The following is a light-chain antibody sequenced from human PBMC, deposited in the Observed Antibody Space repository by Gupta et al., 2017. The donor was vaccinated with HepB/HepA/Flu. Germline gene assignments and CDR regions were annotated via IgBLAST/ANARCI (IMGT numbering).Light chain of an antibody. CDR3: QQRSNGPPLLT. CDR2: DAS. V-gene: IGKV3-11*01. Sequence: EIVLTQSPATLSLSPGERATLSCRASQSVSSYLAWYQQKPSQAPRLLIYDASNRATGIPARFSGSGAGTDFTLTISSREPEDFAVYYCQQRSNGPPLLTFGGGTKVEIK. CDR1: QSVSSY. J-gene: IGKJ4*01.